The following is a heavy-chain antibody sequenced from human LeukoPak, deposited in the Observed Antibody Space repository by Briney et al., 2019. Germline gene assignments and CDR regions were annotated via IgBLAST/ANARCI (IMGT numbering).Heavy chain of an antibody. D-gene: IGHD4-11*01. J-gene: IGHJ3*02. CDR1: GGSISSGSYY. V-gene: IGHV4-61*01. Sequence: PSETLSLTCTVSGGSISSGSYYWSWIRQPPGKGLEWIGYIYYSGSTNYNPSLKSRVTISLDTSKNPFSLKLSSVTAADTAVYYCARYTATRVNAFDIWGQGTMVTVSS. CDR3: ARYTATRVNAFDI. CDR2: IYYSGST.